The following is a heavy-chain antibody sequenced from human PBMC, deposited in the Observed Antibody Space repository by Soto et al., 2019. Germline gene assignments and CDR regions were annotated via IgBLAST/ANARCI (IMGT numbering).Heavy chain of an antibody. CDR2: VMDGGAT. CDR1: GGSLTGYY. Sequence: QVQLQQWGAGLLKPSETLSLTCTVNGGSLTGYYWRWIRQPPGKGLGWVGEVMDGGATNYSPSLRGRASISADTSKNHFSLRLNSVTAADTAVYFCARGQEGIVATHWDQGALVTVSS. J-gene: IGHJ4*02. D-gene: IGHD5-12*01. V-gene: IGHV4-34*01. CDR3: ARGQEGIVATH.